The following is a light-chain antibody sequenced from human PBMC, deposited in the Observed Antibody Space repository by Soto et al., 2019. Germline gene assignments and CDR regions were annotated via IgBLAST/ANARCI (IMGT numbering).Light chain of an antibody. Sequence: DIQMTQSPSSVSASVGDRVTITCRASQDINSWLAWYQQKPGQPPNLLVHGASSLHSGVPSRFSGSGSGTDFTLTISSLQPEDFATYSCQQTYRTPLTFGGGTKVDIK. J-gene: IGKJ4*01. CDR1: QDINSW. V-gene: IGKV1-12*01. CDR2: GAS. CDR3: QQTYRTPLT.